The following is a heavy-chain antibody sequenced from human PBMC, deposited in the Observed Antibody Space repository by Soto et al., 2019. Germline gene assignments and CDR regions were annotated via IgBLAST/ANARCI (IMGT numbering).Heavy chain of an antibody. CDR3: ARAPTGHGAQFDY. CDR2: ISYDGSNK. J-gene: IGHJ4*02. Sequence: LRLSCAASGFTFSSYAMHWVRQAPGKGLEWGAVISYDGSNKYYADSVKGRFTISRDNSKNTPYLQMNSQRSEDTAVYYCARAPTGHGAQFDYWGQGTLVTVSS. D-gene: IGHD4-17*01. V-gene: IGHV3-30-3*01. CDR1: GFTFSSYA.